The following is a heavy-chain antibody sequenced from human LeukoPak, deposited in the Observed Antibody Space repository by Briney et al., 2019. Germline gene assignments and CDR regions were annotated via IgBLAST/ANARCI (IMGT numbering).Heavy chain of an antibody. Sequence: SETLSLTCAVSGGSISSDTWWNWVRQPPGKGLEWIGEVYHSGTTNCNSSLKSRVTISLDKFKNQFSLNLSSVTAADTAVYYCARGPRTVKYYFDFWGQGTLATVSS. J-gene: IGHJ4*02. CDR2: VYHSGTT. D-gene: IGHD3/OR15-3a*01. V-gene: IGHV4-4*02. CDR3: ARGPRTVKYYFDF. CDR1: GGSISSDTW.